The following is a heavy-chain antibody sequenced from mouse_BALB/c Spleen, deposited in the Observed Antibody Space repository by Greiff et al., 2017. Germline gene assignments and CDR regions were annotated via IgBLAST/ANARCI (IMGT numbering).Heavy chain of an antibody. CDR2: ISDGGSYT. CDR3: ARGGGHYAMDY. Sequence: EVKLMESGGGLVKPGGSLKLSCAASGFTFSDYYMYWVRQTPEKRLEWVATISDGGSYTYYPDSVKGRFTISRDNAKNNLYLQMSSLKSEDTAMYYCARGGGHYAMDYWGQGTSVTVSS. J-gene: IGHJ4*01. V-gene: IGHV5-4*02. CDR1: GFTFSDYY.